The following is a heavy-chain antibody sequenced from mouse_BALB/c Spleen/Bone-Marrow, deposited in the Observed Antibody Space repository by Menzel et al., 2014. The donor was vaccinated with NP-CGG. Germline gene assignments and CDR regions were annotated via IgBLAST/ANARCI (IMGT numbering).Heavy chain of an antibody. CDR1: GYTFSGYW. CDR2: ILPGSTST. Sequence: VQLQQPGAELMKPGASVKISCKTTGYTFSGYWIEWVKQRPGHGLEWIGEILPGSTSTDYNEKFKDKATFTADTSSNTAYMQLSSLTSEDSAVYYCARDGYSSLAMDYWGQGTSVTVSS. J-gene: IGHJ4*01. V-gene: IGHV1-9*01. D-gene: IGHD2-3*01. CDR3: ARDGYSSLAMDY.